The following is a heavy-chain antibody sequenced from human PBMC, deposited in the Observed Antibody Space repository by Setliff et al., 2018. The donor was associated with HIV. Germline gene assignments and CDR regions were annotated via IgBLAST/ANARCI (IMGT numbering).Heavy chain of an antibody. D-gene: IGHD3-22*01. Sequence: APVKVSCKASGYIFNSYGISWVRQAPGQGLEWMGWISAYNGNTNYEQKFQGRVSMTIDTSTSTAYMGLRSLRPDDTAVYFCARDPSSGIYYDSSGQYFQNWGQGTLVTVSS. CDR3: ARDPSSGIYYDSSGQYFQN. V-gene: IGHV1-18*01. J-gene: IGHJ1*01. CDR1: GYIFNSYG. CDR2: ISAYNGNT.